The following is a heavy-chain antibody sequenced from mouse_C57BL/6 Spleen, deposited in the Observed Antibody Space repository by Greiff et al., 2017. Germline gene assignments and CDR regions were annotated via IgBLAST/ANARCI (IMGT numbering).Heavy chain of an antibody. Sequence: EVQRVESGAELVKPGASVKLSCTASGFNIKDYYMHWVKQRTEQGLEWIGRIDPEDGETKYAPKFQGKATITADTSSNTAYLQLSSLTSEDTAVYYCAFYYGSSPYYAMDYWGQGTSVTVSS. CDR2: IDPEDGET. V-gene: IGHV14-2*01. J-gene: IGHJ4*01. CDR1: GFNIKDYY. D-gene: IGHD1-1*01. CDR3: AFYYGSSPYYAMDY.